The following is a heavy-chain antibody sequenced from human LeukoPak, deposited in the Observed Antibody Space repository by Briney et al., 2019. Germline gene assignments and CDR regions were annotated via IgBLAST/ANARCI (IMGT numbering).Heavy chain of an antibody. Sequence: PGGSLRLSCAASGFTFDDYGMSWVRQAPGKGLEWASGINWNGGSTGYADSVKGRFTISRDNVKNSLYLQMNSLRAEDTALYFCARDQDTSGYYYGILDYWGQGTLVTVSS. J-gene: IGHJ4*02. CDR2: INWNGGST. V-gene: IGHV3-20*04. D-gene: IGHD3-22*01. CDR3: ARDQDTSGYYYGILDY. CDR1: GFTFDDYG.